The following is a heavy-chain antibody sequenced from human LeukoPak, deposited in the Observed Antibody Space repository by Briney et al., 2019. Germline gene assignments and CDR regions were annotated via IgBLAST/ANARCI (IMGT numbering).Heavy chain of an antibody. V-gene: IGHV3-23*01. CDR3: AKLTQTGTTSPFDY. J-gene: IGHJ4*02. D-gene: IGHD1-7*01. Sequence: PGGSLRLSCAASGFTFSSYAMSWVRQAPGKGLEWVSGMTNTGGSTNYADSVKGRFTISRDNSKKMLYLQMNSLRAEDTAVYYCAKLTQTGTTSPFDYWGQGTLVTASS. CDR2: MTNTGGST. CDR1: GFTFSSYA.